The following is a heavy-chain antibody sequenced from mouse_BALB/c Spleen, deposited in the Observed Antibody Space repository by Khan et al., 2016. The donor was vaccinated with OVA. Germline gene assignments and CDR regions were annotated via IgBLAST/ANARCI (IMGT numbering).Heavy chain of an antibody. CDR1: GFNIKDTY. CDR3: ARNYWYDEYFDY. J-gene: IGHJ2*01. CDR2: IAPENGNT. D-gene: IGHD2-14*01. V-gene: IGHV14-3*02. Sequence: VQLQQSGAELVKPGASVKLSCTASGFNIKDTYMHWVKQRPEQGLEWIGRIAPENGNTKYDPKFQGKAPLKADPSSNQTYLNLSSLTSEDTAVYYCARNYWYDEYFDYWGQGTTLTVS.